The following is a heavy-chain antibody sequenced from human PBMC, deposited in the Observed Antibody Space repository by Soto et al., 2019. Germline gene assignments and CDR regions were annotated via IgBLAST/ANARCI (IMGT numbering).Heavy chain of an antibody. Sequence: ASETLSLTCTVSGGSISSSSYYWGWIRQPPGKGLEWIGSIYYSGSTYYNPSLKSRVTISVDTSKNQFSLKLSSVTAADTAVYYCARIQLGYDAFDIWGQGTMVTVSS. CDR1: GGSISSSSYY. J-gene: IGHJ3*02. CDR3: ARIQLGYDAFDI. V-gene: IGHV4-39*01. CDR2: IYYSGST. D-gene: IGHD6-6*01.